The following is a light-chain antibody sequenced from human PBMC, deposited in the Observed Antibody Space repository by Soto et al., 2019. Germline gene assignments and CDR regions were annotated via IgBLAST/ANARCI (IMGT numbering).Light chain of an antibody. CDR2: GAS. J-gene: IGKJ1*01. CDR3: HQYGSSPRT. Sequence: EIVLTQSPGTLSLSPGERATLSCRASQSISNNYLAWYQQKPGRAPRLLISGASSRATGIPDRVSGSGSGTDFTLTISRLEPEDFAVYYCHQYGSSPRTFGQGTKVEIK. V-gene: IGKV3-20*01. CDR1: QSISNNY.